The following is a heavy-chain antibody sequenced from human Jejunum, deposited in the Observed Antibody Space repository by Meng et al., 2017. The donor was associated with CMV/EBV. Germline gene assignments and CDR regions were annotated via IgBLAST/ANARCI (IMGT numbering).Heavy chain of an antibody. CDR2: IGVGGADT. V-gene: IGHV3-23*01. D-gene: IGHD4-23*01. J-gene: IGHJ4*02. CDR1: GFTVSRSP. CDR3: AKKKDFGGNSGFDY. Sequence: SGFTVSRSPMSWVRQAPGKGLEWVSTIGVGGADTYQTDSVKGRFTISRDDSKNTLYLQMSSLRAEDTALYYCAKKKDFGGNSGFDYWGQGTLVTVSS.